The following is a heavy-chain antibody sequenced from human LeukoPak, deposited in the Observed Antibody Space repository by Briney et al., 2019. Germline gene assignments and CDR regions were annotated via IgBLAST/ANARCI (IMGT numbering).Heavy chain of an antibody. D-gene: IGHD6-6*01. CDR2: IIPIFGTA. V-gene: IGHV1-69*05. J-gene: IGHJ4*02. CDR3: ASADSIAAYLDY. Sequence: ASVKVSCKASGGTFSSYAISWVRQAPGQGLEWMGGIIPIFGTANYAQKFQGRVTITTDESTSTAYMELSSLRSEDTAVYYCASADSIAAYLDYWGQGTLVTVSS. CDR1: GGTFSSYA.